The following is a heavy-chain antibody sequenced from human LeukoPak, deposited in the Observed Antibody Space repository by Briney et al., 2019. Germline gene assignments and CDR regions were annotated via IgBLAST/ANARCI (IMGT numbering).Heavy chain of an antibody. Sequence: SETLSLTCTVSGGSISSGDYYWSWIRQPPGKGLEWIGYIYYSGSTYYNPSLKSRVTISVDTSKNQFSLRLSSVTAADTAFYYCAREGPIWGNYRPFDYWAREPWSPSPQ. J-gene: IGHJ4*02. CDR2: IYYSGST. V-gene: IGHV4-30-4*08. CDR1: GGSISSGDYY. CDR3: AREGPIWGNYRPFDY. D-gene: IGHD3-16*02.